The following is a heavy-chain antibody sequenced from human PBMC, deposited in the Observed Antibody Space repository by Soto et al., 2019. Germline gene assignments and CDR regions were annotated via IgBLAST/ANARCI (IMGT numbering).Heavy chain of an antibody. CDR3: ARDRTDYGDY. Sequence: QVQLVKSGGGVVQPGRSLRLSCVASGFSFSTYAMHWVRQAPGKGLEWVAFISYDESNKYYADSVKGRFTVSRDNFKNTLFLQMNSLRAEDTAVYYCARDRTDYGDYWGQGTLVTVSS. V-gene: IGHV3-30-3*01. CDR2: ISYDESNK. J-gene: IGHJ4*02. CDR1: GFSFSTYA.